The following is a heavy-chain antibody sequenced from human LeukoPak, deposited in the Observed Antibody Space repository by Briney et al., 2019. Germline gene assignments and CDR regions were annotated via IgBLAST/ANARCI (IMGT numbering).Heavy chain of an antibody. V-gene: IGHV3-21*01. D-gene: IGHD6-19*01. CDR2: ISSSSSYI. CDR3: ARESIAVAVYFDY. J-gene: IGHJ4*02. CDR1: GFTFSSYS. Sequence: GGSLRLSCAASGFTFSSYSMNWVRQAPGKGLEWVSSISSSSSYIYYAGSVKGRFTISRDNAKNSLYLQMNSLRAEDTAVYYCARESIAVAVYFDYWGQGTLVTVSS.